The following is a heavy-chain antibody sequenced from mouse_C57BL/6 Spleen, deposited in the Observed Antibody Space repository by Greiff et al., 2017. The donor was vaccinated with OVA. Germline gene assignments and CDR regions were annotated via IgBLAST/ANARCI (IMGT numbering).Heavy chain of an antibody. Sequence: EVKLLESGPGLVKPSQSLSLTCSVTGYSITSGYYWNWIRQFPGNKLEWMGYISYDGSNNYNPSLKNRISITRDTSKNQFFLKLNSVTTEDTATYYCAREGVTTGMDYWGQGTSVTVSS. J-gene: IGHJ4*01. D-gene: IGHD2-2*01. CDR1: GYSITSGYY. V-gene: IGHV3-6*01. CDR3: AREGVTTGMDY. CDR2: ISYDGSN.